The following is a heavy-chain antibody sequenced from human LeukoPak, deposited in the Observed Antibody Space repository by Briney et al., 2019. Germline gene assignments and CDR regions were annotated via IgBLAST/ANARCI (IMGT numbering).Heavy chain of an antibody. V-gene: IGHV3-23*01. CDR3: VRDAYHAAFLARYIY. J-gene: IGHJ4*02. CDR1: GFTFSSYA. D-gene: IGHD3-16*01. CDR2: ISGSGGTT. Sequence: GGSLRLSCVASGFTFSSYAMSWVRQAPGKGLEWVSGISGSGGTTYYADSVKGRFTISRDNSKNTLYLQMNSLRAEDTAVYYCVRDAYHAAFLARYIYWGQGTLVTVSS.